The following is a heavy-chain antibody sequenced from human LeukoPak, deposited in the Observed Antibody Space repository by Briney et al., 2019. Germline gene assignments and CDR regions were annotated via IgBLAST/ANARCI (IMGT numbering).Heavy chain of an antibody. CDR1: GFTFSSYG. Sequence: PGRSLTLSCAASGFTFSSYGMHWVRQAPGKGLEWVAVIWYDGSNKYYADSVKGRFTISRDNSNNTLYLQMNSLRAEDMAVYYCAKDGYQPTYYYDSSGYYPDYWGQGTLVTVSS. CDR2: IWYDGSNK. V-gene: IGHV3-33*06. CDR3: AKDGYQPTYYYDSSGYYPDY. J-gene: IGHJ4*02. D-gene: IGHD3-22*01.